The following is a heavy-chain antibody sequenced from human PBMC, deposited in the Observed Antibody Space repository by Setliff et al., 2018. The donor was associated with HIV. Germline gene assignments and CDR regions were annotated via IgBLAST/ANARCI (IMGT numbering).Heavy chain of an antibody. CDR2: IYPSDSDT. CDR3: ATSDYGGDSGHFQH. J-gene: IGHJ1*01. D-gene: IGHD2-21*02. Sequence: GESLKISCVASGYSFTTYWIGWVRHMPGKGLEWMGIIYPSDSDTTYSPSFQGQVTISADKSISTAYLQWSSLKASDTAMYYCATSDYGGDSGHFQHWGRGTLVTVSS. CDR1: GYSFTTYW. V-gene: IGHV5-51*01.